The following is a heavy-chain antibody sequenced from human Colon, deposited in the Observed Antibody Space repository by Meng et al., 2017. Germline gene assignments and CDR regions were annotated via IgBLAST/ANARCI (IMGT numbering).Heavy chain of an antibody. CDR2: INHSGST. CDR1: GGSLSSYY. J-gene: IGHJ5*02. Sequence: QGHLQESGPGLVRPSETLSLICSVSGGSLSSYYWSWIRQPPGKGLEWIGEINHSGSTNYNPSLKSRVTISVDTSKNQFSLKLSSVTAADTAVYYCARERLSSGWYGGRWFDPWGQGTLVTASS. CDR3: ARERLSSGWYGGRWFDP. D-gene: IGHD6-19*01. V-gene: IGHV4-34*01.